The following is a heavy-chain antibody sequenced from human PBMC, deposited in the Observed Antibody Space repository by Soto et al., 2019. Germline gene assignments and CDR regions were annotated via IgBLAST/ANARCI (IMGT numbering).Heavy chain of an antibody. D-gene: IGHD5-18*01. CDR2: INHGGST. Sequence: WETLSLTCAVYGGSFRGYYWSWIRQPPGKGLEWIGEINHGGSTNYNPSLKSRVTISVDTSKNQFSLNLSSVTAADTALYYCARALGYTYGHLPIDYWGQGILVTVSS. J-gene: IGHJ4*02. V-gene: IGHV4-34*01. CDR1: GGSFRGYY. CDR3: ARALGYTYGHLPIDY.